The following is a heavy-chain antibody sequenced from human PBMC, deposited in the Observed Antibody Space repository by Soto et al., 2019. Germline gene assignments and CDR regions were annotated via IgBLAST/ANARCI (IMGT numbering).Heavy chain of an antibody. CDR2: TKSKTDGGTT. CDR3: TTEERYGDYLKYYYGMDA. Sequence: EVQLVESGGGLVKPGGSLRLSCAASGFTFSNAWMSWVRQAPGKGLEWVGRTKSKTDGGTTVYAAPVKGSFTISRDDSKTTLYLQMNSLQTEDTAVYYCTTEERYGDYLKYYYGMDAWGQGTTVTVSS. V-gene: IGHV3-15*01. D-gene: IGHD4-17*01. CDR1: GFTFSNAW. J-gene: IGHJ6*02.